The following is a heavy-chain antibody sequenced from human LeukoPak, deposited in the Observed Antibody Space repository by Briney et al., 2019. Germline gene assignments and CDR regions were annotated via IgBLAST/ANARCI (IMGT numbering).Heavy chain of an antibody. CDR2: IKQDGSEK. CDR3: ARAYDSSGYYRYYYYGMDV. CDR1: GSTFSSYW. Sequence: PGGSLRLSCAASGSTFSSYWMSWVRQAPGKGLEWVANIKQDGSEKYYVDSVKGRFTISRDNAKNSLYLQMNSLRAEDTAVYYCARAYDSSGYYRYYYYGMDVWGQGTTVTVSS. D-gene: IGHD3-22*01. V-gene: IGHV3-7*01. J-gene: IGHJ6*02.